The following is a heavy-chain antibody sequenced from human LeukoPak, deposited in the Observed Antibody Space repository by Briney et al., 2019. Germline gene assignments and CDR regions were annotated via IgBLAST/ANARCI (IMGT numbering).Heavy chain of an antibody. J-gene: IGHJ4*02. D-gene: IGHD2/OR15-2a*01. V-gene: IGHV4-39*07. Sequence: SETLSLTCTVSGGSISSSSYYWGWIRQPPGKGLEWIGSIYYSGSTYYNPFLKSRVTISVDTSKNQFSLKLSSVTAADTAVYYCARDSIYGPTDYWGQGTLVTVSS. CDR1: GGSISSSSYY. CDR2: IYYSGST. CDR3: ARDSIYGPTDY.